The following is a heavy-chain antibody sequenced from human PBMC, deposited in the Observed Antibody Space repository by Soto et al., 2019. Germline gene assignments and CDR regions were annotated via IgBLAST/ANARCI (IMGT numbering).Heavy chain of an antibody. CDR1: GGSFSGYY. Sequence: SETLSLTCAVYGGSFSGYYWSWIRQPPGKGLEWIGEINHSGSTNYNPSLKSRVTISVDTSKNQFSLKLSSVTAADTAVYYCARGLLVMDYYYGMDVWGQGTTVTVSS. J-gene: IGHJ6*02. V-gene: IGHV4-34*01. CDR2: INHSGST. CDR3: ARGLLVMDYYYGMDV. D-gene: IGHD6-13*01.